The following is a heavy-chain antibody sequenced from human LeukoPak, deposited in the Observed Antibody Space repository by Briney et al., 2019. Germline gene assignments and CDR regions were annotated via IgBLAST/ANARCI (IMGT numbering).Heavy chain of an antibody. V-gene: IGHV3-33*06. CDR3: GKDRGPAANWFDP. J-gene: IGHJ5*02. CDR1: GFTFSSYG. CDR2: IWYDGSNK. Sequence: PGGSLRLSCAASGFTFSSYGMHWVRQAPGKGLEWVAVIWYDGSNKYYADSVKGRFTISRDNSKNTLYLQMNSLRAEDTAVYYCGKDRGPAANWFDPWGQGTLVTVSS. D-gene: IGHD6-13*01.